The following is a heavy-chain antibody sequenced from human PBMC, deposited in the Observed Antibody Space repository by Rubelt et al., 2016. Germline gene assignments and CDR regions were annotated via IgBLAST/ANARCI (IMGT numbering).Heavy chain of an antibody. D-gene: IGHD2-2*02. J-gene: IGHJ6*02. CDR3: ARDTGYCSSTSCYRSNYYYYGMDV. V-gene: IGHV3-7*01. CDR2: MRQDGSER. Sequence: GRGLEWVANMRQDGSERFYVDSVKGRFTISRDNSKNTLYLQMNSLRAEDTAVYYCARDTGYCSSTSCYRSNYYYYGMDVWGQGTTVTVSS.